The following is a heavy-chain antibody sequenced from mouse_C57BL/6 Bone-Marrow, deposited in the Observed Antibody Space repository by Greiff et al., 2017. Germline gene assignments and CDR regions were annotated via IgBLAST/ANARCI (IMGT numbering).Heavy chain of an antibody. D-gene: IGHD1-1*01. CDR3: ARGGVITRD. Sequence: QVQLQQPGAELVKPGASVKLSCKASGYTFTSYWMQWVKQRPGQGLEWIREIDPSDSYTNYNQKFKGKGTLTGDTSSSTAYMQLSSLTSEDSAVYDCARGGVITRDWGRGTLVSVSA. V-gene: IGHV1-50*01. J-gene: IGHJ3*01. CDR2: IDPSDSYT. CDR1: GYTFTSYW.